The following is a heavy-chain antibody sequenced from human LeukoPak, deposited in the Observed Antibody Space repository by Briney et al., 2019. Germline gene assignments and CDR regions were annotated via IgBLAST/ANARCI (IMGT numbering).Heavy chain of an antibody. J-gene: IGHJ4*02. CDR3: ARGYCSGGSCYPADYFDY. Sequence: GGSLRLSCAASGFTFSSYSMNWVRQAPGKGLEWVSSISSSSSYMYYADSVKGRFTISRDNAKNSLYLQMNSLRAEDTAVYYCARGYCSGGSCYPADYFDYWGQGTLVTVSS. CDR2: ISSSSSYM. CDR1: GFTFSSYS. V-gene: IGHV3-21*01. D-gene: IGHD2-15*01.